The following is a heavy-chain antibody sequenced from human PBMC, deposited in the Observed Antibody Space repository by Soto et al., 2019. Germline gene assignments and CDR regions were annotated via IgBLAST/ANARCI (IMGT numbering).Heavy chain of an antibody. CDR3: ARKYCSGGSCSHFDP. V-gene: IGHV4-31*03. CDR2: IYYSGST. J-gene: IGHJ5*02. D-gene: IGHD2-15*01. Sequence: PSETLSLTCTVSGGSISSGGYYWSWIRQHPGKGLEWIGYIYYSGSTYYNPSLKSRVTISVDTSKNQFSLKLSPVTAADTAVYYCARKYCSGGSCSHFDPWGQGTLVTVSS. CDR1: GGSISSGGYY.